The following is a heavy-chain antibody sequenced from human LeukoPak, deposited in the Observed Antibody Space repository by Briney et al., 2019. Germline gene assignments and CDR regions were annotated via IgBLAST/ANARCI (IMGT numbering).Heavy chain of an antibody. Sequence: GGSLRLSCAASGFTFSSYALTWVRQAPGKGLEWVSVTSASGGGANHADSVKGRFTVSRDNSRNTLYLQMNSLRAEDTAVYFCAKAYTSVTGNPDAFDIWGQGTMVTVSS. V-gene: IGHV3-23*01. D-gene: IGHD1-1*01. J-gene: IGHJ3*02. CDR2: TSASGGGA. CDR3: AKAYTSVTGNPDAFDI. CDR1: GFTFSSYA.